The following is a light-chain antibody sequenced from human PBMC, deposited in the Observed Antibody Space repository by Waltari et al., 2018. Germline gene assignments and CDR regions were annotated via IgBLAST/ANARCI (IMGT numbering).Light chain of an antibody. CDR1: SGHSSNA. CDR3: QTGGHGTWV. J-gene: IGLJ3*02. V-gene: IGLV4-69*01. Sequence: QLVLTQSPSASASLGASVKLTCTLSSGHSSNAIAWRQQRPEKGPRYLMKVNSDGSHSKGDRIPVRFSASSSGAERYLTISSLQSEDEADYFCQTGGHGTWVFGGGTTLTVL. CDR2: VNSDGSH.